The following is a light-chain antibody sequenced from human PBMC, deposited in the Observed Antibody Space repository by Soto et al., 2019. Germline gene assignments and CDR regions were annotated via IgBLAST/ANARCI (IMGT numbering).Light chain of an antibody. CDR2: AAS. Sequence: IQMTQSPSSVSASVGDRVTITCRASQGIGTWLAWYQQKPGKGPNLLIYAASSLESGVPSRFSGSGSRTDFTLTISSLQPEDFAVYYCQQYGSSPPFGQGTKVDI. V-gene: IGKV1-12*01. CDR3: QQYGSSPP. CDR1: QGIGTW. J-gene: IGKJ1*01.